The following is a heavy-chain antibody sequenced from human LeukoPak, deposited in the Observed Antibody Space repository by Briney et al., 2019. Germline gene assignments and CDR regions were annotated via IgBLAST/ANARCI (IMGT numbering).Heavy chain of an antibody. V-gene: IGHV3-21*01. Sequence: PGGSLRLSCAASGFIFSGYNMNWVRPAPGKGLEWVSSISSSSSYTYYADSVKGRFTISRDNAKNSLYLQMNSLRAEDTAVYYCARDRDGYKQGAFDIWGQGTMVTVSS. J-gene: IGHJ3*02. CDR1: GFIFSGYN. D-gene: IGHD5-24*01. CDR3: ARDRDGYKQGAFDI. CDR2: ISSSSSYT.